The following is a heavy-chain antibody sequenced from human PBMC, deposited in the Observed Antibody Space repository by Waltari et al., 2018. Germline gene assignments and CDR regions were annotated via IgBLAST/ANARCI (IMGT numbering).Heavy chain of an antibody. CDR2: IYHSGST. V-gene: IGHV4-38-2*01. CDR3: ASSEKVFDY. J-gene: IGHJ4*02. Sequence: VQLQESGPGLVKPSETLSLTCAVSGYSISSGYYWGWIRQPPGKGLEWIGSIYHSGSTYYNPSLKSRVTISVDTSKNQFSLKLSSVTAADTAVYYCASSEKVFDYWGQGTLVTVSS. D-gene: IGHD3-10*01. CDR1: GYSISSGYY.